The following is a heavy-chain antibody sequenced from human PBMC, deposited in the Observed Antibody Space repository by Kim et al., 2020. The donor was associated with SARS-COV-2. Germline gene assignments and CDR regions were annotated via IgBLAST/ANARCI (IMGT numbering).Heavy chain of an antibody. CDR3: ARHCSSTSCYTYYYYGMDV. Sequence: ASVKVSCKASGYTFTSYDINWVRQATGQGLEWMGWMNPNSGNTGYAQKFQGRVTMTRNTSISTAYMELSSLRSEDTAVYYCARHCSSTSCYTYYYYGMDVWGQGTTVTVSS. V-gene: IGHV1-8*01. J-gene: IGHJ6*02. D-gene: IGHD2-2*02. CDR2: MNPNSGNT. CDR1: GYTFTSYD.